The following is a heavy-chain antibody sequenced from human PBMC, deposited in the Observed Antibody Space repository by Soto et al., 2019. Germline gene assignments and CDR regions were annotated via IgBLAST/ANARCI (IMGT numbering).Heavy chain of an antibody. CDR2: ISYDGSNK. V-gene: IGHV3-30*18. D-gene: IGHD4-17*01. CDR1: GFTFSSYG. Sequence: QVQLVESGGGVVQPGRSLRLSCAASGFTFSSYGMHWVRQAPGKGLEWVAVISYDGSNKYYADSVKGRFTISRDNSKNTLYLQMNSLRAEDTAVYYCAKGIYGDYEWGYFDYWGQGTLVTVSS. J-gene: IGHJ4*02. CDR3: AKGIYGDYEWGYFDY.